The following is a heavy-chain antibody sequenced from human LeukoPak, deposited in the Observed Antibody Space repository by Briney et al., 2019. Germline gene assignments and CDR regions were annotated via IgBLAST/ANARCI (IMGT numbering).Heavy chain of an antibody. CDR1: GGSISSYY. D-gene: IGHD4-17*01. J-gene: IGHJ4*02. CDR2: IYYSGST. V-gene: IGHV4-59*01. Sequence: SETLSLTCTVSGGSISSYYWSWIRQPPGKGLEWIGYIYYSGSTNYNPSLKSRVTISVDTSKNQFSLKLCSVTAADTAVYYCARIQTLHGDLNNSDYWGQGTLVTVSS. CDR3: ARIQTLHGDLNNSDY.